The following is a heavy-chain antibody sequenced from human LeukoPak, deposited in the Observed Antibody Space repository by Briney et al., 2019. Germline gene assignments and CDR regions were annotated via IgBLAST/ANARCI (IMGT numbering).Heavy chain of an antibody. CDR3: AREQGYDFWSGPLD. D-gene: IGHD3-3*01. Sequence: GGSLRLSCAASGFTFSSYWISWVRQAPGKGLEWVANIKQDGSEKYYVDSVKGRFTISRDNAKNSLYLQMNSLRAEDTAVYYCAREQGYDFWSGPLDLGQGTLVTVSS. J-gene: IGHJ4*02. CDR2: IKQDGSEK. V-gene: IGHV3-7*01. CDR1: GFTFSSYW.